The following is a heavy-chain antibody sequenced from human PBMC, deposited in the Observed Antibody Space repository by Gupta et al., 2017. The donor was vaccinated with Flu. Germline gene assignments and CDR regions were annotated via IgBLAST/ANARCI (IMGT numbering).Heavy chain of an antibody. CDR3: ARGSSADGLRRDNWFDP. CDR2: ITEDATTT. J-gene: IGHJ5*02. D-gene: IGHD3-16*01. CDR1: GFTFSNYW. Sequence: EVQLVESGGGLVQPVGSLRLSCSASGFTFSNYWMHWVRQAPGKGLVWVSRITEDATTTGYADSGKGRFTISRDNAKNTVYLQMNSLRAEDTAVYYCARGSSADGLRRDNWFDPWGQGTLVTVSS. V-gene: IGHV3-74*01.